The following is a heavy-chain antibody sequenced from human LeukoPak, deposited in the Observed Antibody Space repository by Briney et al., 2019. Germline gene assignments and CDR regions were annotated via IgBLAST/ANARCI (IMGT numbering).Heavy chain of an antibody. CDR1: GFTFSSYS. V-gene: IGHV3-21*01. Sequence: NAGGSLRLSCAASGFTFSSYSMTWVRQAPGKGLEWVSSIISGSSFIYYADSAKGRFTISRDNAKNSLYLQMNSLRAEDTAVYYCARIASRGWFDPWGQGTLVTVSS. CDR3: ARIASRGWFDP. D-gene: IGHD3-3*02. CDR2: IISGSSFI. J-gene: IGHJ5*02.